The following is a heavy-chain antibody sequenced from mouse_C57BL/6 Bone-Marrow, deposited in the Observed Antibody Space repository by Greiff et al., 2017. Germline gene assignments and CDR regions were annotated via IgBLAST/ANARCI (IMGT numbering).Heavy chain of an antibody. D-gene: IGHD1-1*01. CDR1: GYTFTSYG. V-gene: IGHV1-81*01. CDR2: IYPRSGNT. Sequence: QVHVKQSGAELARPGASVKLSCKASGYTFTSYGISWVKQRTGQGLEWIGEIYPRSGNTYYNEKFKGKATLTADKSSSTAYMELRSLTSEDSAVYFCARRGPGSLSWESWGEGATLTESS. CDR3: ARRGPGSLSWES. J-gene: IGHJ2*01.